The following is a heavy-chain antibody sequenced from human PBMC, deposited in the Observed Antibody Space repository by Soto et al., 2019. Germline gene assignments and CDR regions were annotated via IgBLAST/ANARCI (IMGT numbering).Heavy chain of an antibody. D-gene: IGHD3-16*01. CDR3: AKVMITFGGSRYGLDV. V-gene: IGHV3-30*18. CDR2: ISYDGGNK. J-gene: IGHJ6*02. Sequence: PGGSLRLSCAASGFTFSSYGIHWVRQAPGKGLEWVAFISYDGGNKYYADSVKGRFTISRDNSKNTLFLQMNSLRAEDTAVYYCAKVMITFGGSRYGLDVWAQGTTVTGSS. CDR1: GFTFSSYG.